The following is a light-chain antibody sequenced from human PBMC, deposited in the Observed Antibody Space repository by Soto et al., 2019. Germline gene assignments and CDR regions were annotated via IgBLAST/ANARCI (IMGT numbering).Light chain of an antibody. J-gene: IGKJ4*01. CDR2: GAS. V-gene: IGKV3-15*01. Sequence: EIVMTQSPATLSVSPGERATLSWRASQSVSGNLAWYQQKPGQPPRLLIYGASTRATGIPARFSGSGSGTEFTLTISSLQSEDFAVYYCQQYNNWTLTFGGGTKVEIK. CDR1: QSVSGN. CDR3: QQYNNWTLT.